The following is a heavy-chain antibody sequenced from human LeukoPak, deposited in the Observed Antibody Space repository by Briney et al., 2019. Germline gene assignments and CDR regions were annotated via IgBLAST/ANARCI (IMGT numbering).Heavy chain of an antibody. CDR3: ASRYYGGNPVDY. J-gene: IGHJ4*02. CDR2: IIPIFGTA. Sequence: SVKVSCKASGGTFSSYAISWVRQAPGQGLEWMGGIIPIFGTANYAQKFQGRVTITADESTSTAYMELSSLRSEDTAVYYCASRYYGGNPVDYWGQGTLVTVSS. CDR1: GGTFSSYA. D-gene: IGHD4-23*01. V-gene: IGHV1-69*13.